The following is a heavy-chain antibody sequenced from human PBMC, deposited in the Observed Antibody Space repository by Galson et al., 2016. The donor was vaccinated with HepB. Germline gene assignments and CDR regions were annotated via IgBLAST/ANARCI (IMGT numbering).Heavy chain of an antibody. Sequence: SETLSLTCTVSGGSINNYYWTWIRQPPGKGLEWIGYIYYSGSTTYNPSLKSRVTISVDTSKNQFSLRLSSLTAADTAMYYCARDLNVGDYPQDAFDIWGQGTMVTVSS. CDR2: IYYSGST. CDR1: GGSINNYY. D-gene: IGHD4-17*01. V-gene: IGHV4-59*01. CDR3: ARDLNVGDYPQDAFDI. J-gene: IGHJ3*02.